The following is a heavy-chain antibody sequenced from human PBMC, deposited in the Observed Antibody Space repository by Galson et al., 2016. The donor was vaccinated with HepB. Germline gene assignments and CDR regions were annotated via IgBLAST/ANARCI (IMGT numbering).Heavy chain of an antibody. CDR3: AKGLGARKIPIDY. Sequence: SLRLSCAVSGFTFSNAWMSWVRQTPGRGLEWVSGITGSGDATHYADSVRGRFTISRDNPKNTLYLYMNSLRAEDTAVYYCAKGLGARKIPIDYWGQGTLVTVSS. CDR1: GFTFSNAW. J-gene: IGHJ4*02. D-gene: IGHD1-26*01. V-gene: IGHV3-23*01. CDR2: ITGSGDAT.